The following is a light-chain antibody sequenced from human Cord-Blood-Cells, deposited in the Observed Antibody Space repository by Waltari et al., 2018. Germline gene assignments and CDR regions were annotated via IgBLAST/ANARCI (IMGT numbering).Light chain of an antibody. Sequence: DIQLTQSPSFLSASVGDRVTITCRASQGISSYLAWYQQKPGKAPKLLIYAASTLQSGVPSRFSGGGSGTEFTLTISSLQPEDFATYYCQQLNRYPFTFGGGTKVEIK. CDR2: AAS. J-gene: IGKJ4*01. V-gene: IGKV1-9*01. CDR3: QQLNRYPFT. CDR1: QGISSY.